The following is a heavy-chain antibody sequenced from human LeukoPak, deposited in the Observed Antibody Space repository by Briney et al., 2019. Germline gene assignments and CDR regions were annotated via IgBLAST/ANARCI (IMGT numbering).Heavy chain of an antibody. CDR1: GGSISSYY. J-gene: IGHJ4*02. V-gene: IGHV4-59*01. D-gene: IGHD1-1*01. CDR3: ARDDNWDYFDY. CDR2: IYYSGST. Sequence: SETLSLTCTVSGGSISSYYWSWIRQPPGKGLEWIGYIYYSGSTNYNPSLKSRVTISVDTSKNQFSLKLSSVTAADTAVYYCARDDNWDYFDYWGQGTLVTVSS.